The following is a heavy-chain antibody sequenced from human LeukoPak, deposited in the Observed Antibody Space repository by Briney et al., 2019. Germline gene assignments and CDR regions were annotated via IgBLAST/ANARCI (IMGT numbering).Heavy chain of an antibody. Sequence: GASVKVSCKASGYTFTGYYMHWVRQAPGQGLEWMGRINPNSGGTNYAQKFQGRVTMTRDTSITTAYMELSRLRSDDTAVYYCASPFFYDNSGYYPWGQGTLVTVSS. D-gene: IGHD3-22*01. CDR2: INPNSGGT. J-gene: IGHJ5*02. CDR1: GYTFTGYY. CDR3: ASPFFYDNSGYYP. V-gene: IGHV1-2*06.